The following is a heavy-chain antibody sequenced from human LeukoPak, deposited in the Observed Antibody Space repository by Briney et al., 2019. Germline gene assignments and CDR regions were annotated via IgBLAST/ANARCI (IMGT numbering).Heavy chain of an antibody. D-gene: IGHD3-10*01. CDR3: AKRGPGSPQSGKYYFDY. CDR1: GFTFSSYW. Sequence: GGSLRLSCAASGFTFSSYWMHWVRQAPGKGLVWVSRINSDGSSTSYADSVKGRFTISRDNSKNTLYLQMNSLRAEDTAVYYCAKRGPGSPQSGKYYFDYWGQGTLVTVSS. CDR2: INSDGSST. J-gene: IGHJ4*02. V-gene: IGHV3-74*01.